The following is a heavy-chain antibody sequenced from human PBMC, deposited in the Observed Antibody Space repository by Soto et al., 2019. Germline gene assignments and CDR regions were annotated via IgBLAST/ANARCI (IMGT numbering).Heavy chain of an antibody. J-gene: IGHJ4*02. CDR1: GGSISSSSYY. CDR3: ARHSVLGELSSYFDY. V-gene: IGHV4-39*01. CDR2: IYYSGST. Sequence: QLQLQESGPGLVKPSETLSLTCTVSGGSISSSSYYWGWIRQPPGKGLEWIGSIYYSGSTYYNPSLKSRVTISVDTSKNQFSLKLSSVTAADTAVYYCARHSVLGELSSYFDYWGQGTLVTVSS. D-gene: IGHD3-16*02.